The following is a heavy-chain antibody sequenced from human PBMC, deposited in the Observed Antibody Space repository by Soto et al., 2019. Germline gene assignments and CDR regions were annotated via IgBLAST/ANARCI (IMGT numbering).Heavy chain of an antibody. CDR2: IISSSRSI. Sequence: EVQLVESGGGLVQPGGSLRLSCAASGFTFSSYNMNWVRQAPGKGLEWVSYIISSSRSIYYADSVKGRFTISRDNAKNSLYLQMNSLRAEDTAVYYCAKYTYSSSLDYWGQGTLVTVSS. D-gene: IGHD6-13*01. V-gene: IGHV3-48*01. CDR1: GFTFSSYN. J-gene: IGHJ4*02. CDR3: AKYTYSSSLDY.